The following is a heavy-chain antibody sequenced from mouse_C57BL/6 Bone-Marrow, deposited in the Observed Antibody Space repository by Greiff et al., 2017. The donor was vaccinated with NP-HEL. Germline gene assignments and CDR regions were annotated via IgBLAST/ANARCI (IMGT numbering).Heavy chain of an antibody. J-gene: IGHJ2*01. D-gene: IGHD1-1*01. CDR2: INPSNGGT. CDR1: GYTFTSYW. Sequence: QVQLKQPGTELVKPGASVKLSCKASGYTFTSYWMHWVKQRPGQGLEWIGNINPSNGGTNYNEKFKSKATLTVDKSSSTAYMQLSSLTSEDSAVYYCARGGVITTVVGGPFDYWGKGTTLTVSS. CDR3: ARGGVITTVVGGPFDY. V-gene: IGHV1-53*01.